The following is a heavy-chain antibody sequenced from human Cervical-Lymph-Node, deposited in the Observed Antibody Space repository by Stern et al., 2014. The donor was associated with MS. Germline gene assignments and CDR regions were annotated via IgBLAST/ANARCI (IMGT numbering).Heavy chain of an antibody. CDR3: ARDYEDTSMLFDH. Sequence: QVQLGQSGGAVVQPGRSLRLSCAASGFTFSSYGMDWVRQAPGKGLEWGTVISYDGNHKYYAASVKGRFTISRDNSKNTLHLQMNSVTPDDTAIYYCARDYEDTSMLFDHWGQGTLVTVSS. V-gene: IGHV3-30*03. D-gene: IGHD2-8*01. CDR1: GFTFSSYG. CDR2: ISYDGNHK. J-gene: IGHJ4*02.